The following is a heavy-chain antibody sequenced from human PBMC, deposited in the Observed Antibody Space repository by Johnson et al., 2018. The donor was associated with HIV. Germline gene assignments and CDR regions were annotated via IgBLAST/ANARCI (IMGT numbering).Heavy chain of an antibody. V-gene: IGHV3-48*04. CDR3: ARGGSHITIFGVDINMGAFDI. CDR1: GLTFSSYG. Sequence: VQLVESGGGVVQPGRSLRLSCAASGLTFSSYGMHWVRQAPGKGLEWVSYISSSGTTVYYADSVKGRFSISRDNAKHSLSLHMNSLRADDTAVYYCARGGSHITIFGVDINMGAFDIWGQGTMVTVSS. CDR2: ISSSGTTV. D-gene: IGHD3-3*01. J-gene: IGHJ3*02.